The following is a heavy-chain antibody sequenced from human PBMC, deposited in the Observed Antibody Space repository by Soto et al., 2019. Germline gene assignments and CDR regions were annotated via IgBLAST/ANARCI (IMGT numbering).Heavy chain of an antibody. CDR2: IIWNSGSI. V-gene: IGHV3-9*01. Sequence: EVQLVESGGGPVQPGMTLRLSCAASGFSFEDYGMHWVRQGPGKGLDWVAGIIWNSGSIGYAGSVKGRFTISRDNAKNSLYLQMSGLRPEDTALYPCAKDIGAVTRRGFDHWGQGTLVTVAS. CDR3: AKDIGAVTRRGFDH. CDR1: GFSFEDYG. D-gene: IGHD4-17*01. J-gene: IGHJ4*02.